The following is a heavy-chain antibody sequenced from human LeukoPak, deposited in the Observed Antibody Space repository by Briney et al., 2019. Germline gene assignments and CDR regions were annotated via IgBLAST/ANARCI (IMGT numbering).Heavy chain of an antibody. J-gene: IGHJ6*03. Sequence: ASVKVSCKASGYTFTSYDINWVRQATGQGLEWMGWMNPNSGNTGYAQKFQGRVTITRNTSISTAYMELSSLRSEDTAVYYCARAPTEGYCSGGSCKGDYYYYMDVWGKGTTVTVSS. CDR3: ARAPTEGYCSGGSCKGDYYYYMDV. D-gene: IGHD2-15*01. V-gene: IGHV1-8*03. CDR2: MNPNSGNT. CDR1: GYTFTSYD.